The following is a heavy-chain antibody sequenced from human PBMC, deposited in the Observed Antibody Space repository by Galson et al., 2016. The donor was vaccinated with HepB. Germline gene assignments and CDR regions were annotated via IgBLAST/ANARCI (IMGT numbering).Heavy chain of an antibody. CDR3: VREMSTGEIDDGFDI. D-gene: IGHD5/OR15-5a*01. CDR1: GFPFGSYG. J-gene: IGHJ3*02. CDR2: IWYDGSNE. V-gene: IGHV3-33*01. Sequence: RLSCAASGFPFGSYGMHWVRQAPGKGLEWVAIIWYDGSNENYADSVKGRFSISRDNSKKTLSLQMNSLRAEDTAVYYCVREMSTGEIDDGFDIWGQGTMVTVSS.